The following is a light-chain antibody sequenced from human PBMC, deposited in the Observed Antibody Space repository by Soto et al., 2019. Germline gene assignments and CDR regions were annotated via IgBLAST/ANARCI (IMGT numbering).Light chain of an antibody. J-gene: IGLJ2*01. Sequence: QSVLTQPASVSGSPGQSITISCTGTSSDVGGHDYVSWYQQHQGQAPKLIISEVTYRPSGVSDRFSGSKSGNTASLTISGLQTEDEDDYYCSSYTTSTSVVFGGGTKVTVL. CDR1: SSDVGGHDY. CDR3: SSYTTSTSVV. CDR2: EVT. V-gene: IGLV2-14*01.